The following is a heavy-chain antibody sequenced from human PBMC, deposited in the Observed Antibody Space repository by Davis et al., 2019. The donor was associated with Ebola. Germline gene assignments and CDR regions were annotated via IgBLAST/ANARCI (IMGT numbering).Heavy chain of an antibody. D-gene: IGHD7-27*01. Sequence: AASVKVSCKASGYTFTGYYMHWVRQAPGQGLEWMGWINPNSANTNYAKKFQGRVTMTRETAITTAYMELSRLRSDDTAGYYCARDGSTSDQKSGELDYWGQGPLVTVSS. J-gene: IGHJ4*02. CDR2: INPNSANT. CDR3: ARDGSTSDQKSGELDY. CDR1: GYTFTGYY. V-gene: IGHV1-2*02.